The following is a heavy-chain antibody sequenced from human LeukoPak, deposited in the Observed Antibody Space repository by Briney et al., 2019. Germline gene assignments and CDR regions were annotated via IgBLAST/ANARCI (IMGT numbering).Heavy chain of an antibody. CDR1: GYTFTGYY. V-gene: IGHV1-2*04. J-gene: IGHJ6*04. Sequence: ASVKVSCKASGYTFTGYYMHWVRQAPGQGLEWMGWINPNSGGTNYAQKFQGWVTMTRDTSISTAYMELSRLRSDDTAVYYCARDRGSRGWDTPYYYYGMDVWGKGTTVTVSS. CDR2: INPNSGGT. D-gene: IGHD6-19*01. CDR3: ARDRGSRGWDTPYYYYGMDV.